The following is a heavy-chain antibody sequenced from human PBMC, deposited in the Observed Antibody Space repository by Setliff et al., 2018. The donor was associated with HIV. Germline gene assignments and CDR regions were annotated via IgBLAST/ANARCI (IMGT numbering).Heavy chain of an antibody. Sequence: GASVKVSCKASGYTFTSYAMRWVRQAPGQRLEWMGWIHAGNGYTKYSQKFQGRVTFTRDTSASAAYMDLSSLRSEDTAAYYCARIWGIPPLYYFDYWGQGTLVTVSS. CDR1: GYTFTSYA. CDR3: ARIWGIPPLYYFDY. V-gene: IGHV1-3*01. CDR2: IHAGNGYT. D-gene: IGHD3-16*01. J-gene: IGHJ4*02.